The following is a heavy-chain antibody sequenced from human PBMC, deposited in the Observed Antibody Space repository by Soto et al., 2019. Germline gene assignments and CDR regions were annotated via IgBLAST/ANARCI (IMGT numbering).Heavy chain of an antibody. CDR3: ARARASDSSPLYYFDY. CDR1: GYTFTSYD. D-gene: IGHD1-26*01. J-gene: IGHJ4*02. V-gene: IGHV1-8*01. Sequence: ASVKVSCKASGYTFTSYDINWVRQATGQGLEWMGWMNPNSGNTGYAQKFQGRVTMTRNTSISTAYMELSSLRSEDTAVYYCARARASDSSPLYYFDYWGQGTLVTVSS. CDR2: MNPNSGNT.